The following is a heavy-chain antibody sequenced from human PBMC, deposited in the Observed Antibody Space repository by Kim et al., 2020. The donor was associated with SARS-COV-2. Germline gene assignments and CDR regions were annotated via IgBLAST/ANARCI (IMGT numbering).Heavy chain of an antibody. Sequence: ASVKVSCKTSGYSFTDYYIHWVRQAPAEGLEWMAWLNPNSGDTTHAQKFQGRVTVTRDTSVTTAYMDLSGLTSDDTAIHYCVRDPVIGGTRWAGFDIWCQ. V-gene: IGHV1-2*02. CDR2: LNPNSGDT. CDR3: VRDPVIGGTRWAGFDI. CDR1: GYSFTDYY. D-gene: IGHD1-26*01. J-gene: IGHJ3*02.